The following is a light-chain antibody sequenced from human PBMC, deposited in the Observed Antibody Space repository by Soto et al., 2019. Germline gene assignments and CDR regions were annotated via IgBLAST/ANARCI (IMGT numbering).Light chain of an antibody. Sequence: DIQMTPSPSTLSASVGDTVTITCRASQSISSWLAWYQQKPGKAPKVLIYRASKLESGVPSRFSGSGSGTEFTLTISSLQPDDFATYYCQHYNSYSEAFGQGTKVDI. CDR1: QSISSW. J-gene: IGKJ1*01. CDR3: QHYNSYSEA. V-gene: IGKV1-5*03. CDR2: RAS.